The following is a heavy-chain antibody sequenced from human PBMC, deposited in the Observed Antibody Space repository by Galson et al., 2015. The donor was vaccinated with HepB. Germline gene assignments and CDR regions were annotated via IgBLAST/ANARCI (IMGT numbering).Heavy chain of an antibody. CDR2: MNPNSGNT. D-gene: IGHD4-23*01. CDR3: ARVPMTTVAFDY. V-gene: IGHV1-8*01. CDR1: GYTFTSYD. Sequence: SVKVSCKASGYTFTSYDINWVRQATGQGLEWMGWMNPNSGNTGYAQKFQGRVTMTRNTSISTAYMELSSLRSEDTAVYYCARVPMTTVAFDYWGQGTLVTVSS. J-gene: IGHJ4*02.